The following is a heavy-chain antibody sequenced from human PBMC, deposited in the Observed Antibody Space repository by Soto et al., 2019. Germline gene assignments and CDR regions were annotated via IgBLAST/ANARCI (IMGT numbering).Heavy chain of an antibody. D-gene: IGHD2-2*01. CDR2: ISWNSGSI. V-gene: IGHV3-9*01. CDR3: AKEGLMGCSSTSCYFDP. J-gene: IGHJ5*02. CDR1: GFTFADYA. Sequence: GGSLRLSCAASGFTFADYAMHWVRQAPGKGLEWVSGISWNSGSIGYADSVKGRFTISRDNAKNSLYLQMNSLRAEDTALYYCAKEGLMGCSSTSCYFDPWGQGTLVTVSS.